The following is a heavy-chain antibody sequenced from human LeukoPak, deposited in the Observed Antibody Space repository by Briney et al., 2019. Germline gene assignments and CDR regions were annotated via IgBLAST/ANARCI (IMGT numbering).Heavy chain of an antibody. CDR2: IYPGDSDT. J-gene: IGHJ4*02. CDR3: ARRTPNYNYDY. V-gene: IGHV5-51*01. CDR1: GYSFTSYW. Sequence: GESLKISCKGSGYSFTSYWIGWVRQMPGKGLEWMGIIYPGDSDTRYSPSFQGQVTISAVKSIGTAYLQWSSLKASDTAMYYCARRTPNYNYDYWGQGTLVTVSS. D-gene: IGHD3-10*01.